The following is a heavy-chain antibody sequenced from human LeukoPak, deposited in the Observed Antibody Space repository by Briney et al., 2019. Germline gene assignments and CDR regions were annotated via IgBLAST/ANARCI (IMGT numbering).Heavy chain of an antibody. CDR1: GGAFSSYA. CDR2: IIPIFGTA. V-gene: IGHV1-69*13. CDR3: ARVTMVRGVIHWLDP. D-gene: IGHD3-10*01. Sequence: APVKLSSKASGGAFSSYAISWVRQAPGQGLEWMGGIIPIFGTANYAQKFQGRVTITADESTSTAYMELSSLRSEDTAVYYCARVTMVRGVIHWLDPWGQGTLVTVSS. J-gene: IGHJ5*02.